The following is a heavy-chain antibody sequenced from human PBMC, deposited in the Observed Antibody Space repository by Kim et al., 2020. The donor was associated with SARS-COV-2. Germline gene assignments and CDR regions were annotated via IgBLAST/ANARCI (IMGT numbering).Heavy chain of an antibody. CDR3: ARAPMSYYSSSWYGSYYFDY. Sequence: SETLSLTCAVYGGSFSGYYWSWIRQPPGKGLEWIGEINHSGSTNYNPSLKSRVTISVDTSKNQFSLKLSSVTAADTAVYYCARAPMSYYSSSWYGSYYFDYWGQGTLVTVSS. CDR2: INHSGST. V-gene: IGHV4-34*01. J-gene: IGHJ4*02. D-gene: IGHD6-13*01. CDR1: GGSFSGYY.